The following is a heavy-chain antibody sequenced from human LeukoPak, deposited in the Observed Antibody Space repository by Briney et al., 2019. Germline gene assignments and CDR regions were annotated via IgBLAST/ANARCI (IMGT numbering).Heavy chain of an antibody. CDR1: GGSISSSSYY. Sequence: MSSETLSLTCTVSGGSISSSSYYWGWIRQPPGKGLEWIGSIYYSGSTYYNPSLKSRVTISVDTSKNQFSLKLSSVTAADTAVYYCAMGIDFVPAAIRHWGQGSMGTVSS. CDR3: AMGIDFVPAAIRH. V-gene: IGHV4-39*01. D-gene: IGHD2-2*01. J-gene: IGHJ4*02. CDR2: IYYSGST.